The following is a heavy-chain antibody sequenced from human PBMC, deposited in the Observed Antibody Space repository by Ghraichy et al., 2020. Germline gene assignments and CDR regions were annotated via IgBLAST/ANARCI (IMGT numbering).Heavy chain of an antibody. J-gene: IGHJ3*02. CDR3: AKDGYYYDSSGHAFDI. Sequence: GGSLRLSCAASGFTFSSYAMSWVRQAPGKGLEWVSAISGSGGSTYYADSVKGRFTISRDNSKNTLYLQMNSLRAEDTAVYYCAKDGYYYDSSGHAFDIWGQGTMVTVS. D-gene: IGHD3-22*01. V-gene: IGHV3-23*01. CDR2: ISGSGGST. CDR1: GFTFSSYA.